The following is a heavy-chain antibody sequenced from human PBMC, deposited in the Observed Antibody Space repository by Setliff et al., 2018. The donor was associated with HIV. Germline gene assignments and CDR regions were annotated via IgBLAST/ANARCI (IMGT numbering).Heavy chain of an antibody. Sequence: ASVKVSCKVYGYTLSELSIHWVRQAPGKGLEWMGYFDPQDGETVYAQKFQGRVTLTEDTSTGTAYMELSGLSSEDTAVYYCASGFGQWLETNYYYYMDVWGKGTTVTVSS. J-gene: IGHJ6*03. D-gene: IGHD6-19*01. CDR3: ASGFGQWLETNYYYYMDV. CDR2: FDPQDGET. CDR1: GYTLSELS. V-gene: IGHV1-24*01.